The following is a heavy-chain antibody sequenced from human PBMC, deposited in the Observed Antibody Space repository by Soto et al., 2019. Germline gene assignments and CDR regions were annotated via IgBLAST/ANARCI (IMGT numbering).Heavy chain of an antibody. Sequence: ASVKVSCKASGYTFTGYYMHWVRQAPGQGLEWMGWINPNSGGTNYAQKNQGWVTMTRDTSISTAYMELSRLRSDDTAVYYFAREPPPYGERDYYYGMDVWGQGTTVTVSS. J-gene: IGHJ6*02. D-gene: IGHD4-17*01. V-gene: IGHV1-2*04. CDR3: AREPPPYGERDYYYGMDV. CDR2: INPNSGGT. CDR1: GYTFTGYY.